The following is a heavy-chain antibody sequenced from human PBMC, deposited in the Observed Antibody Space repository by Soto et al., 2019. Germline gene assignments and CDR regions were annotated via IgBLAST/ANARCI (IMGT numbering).Heavy chain of an antibody. CDR2: ISTTGTSP. J-gene: IGHJ3*01. CDR1: GFSSSNYE. CDR3: ARDGHRGPSDAFDV. V-gene: IGHV3-48*03. Sequence: PGGSLRLSCKASGFSSSNYEMNWIRQAPGKGLEWVAHISTTGTSPYYADSVRGRFTVSRDTANNSIYLQMSSLRAEDTALYYCARDGHRGPSDAFDVWGQGTMVTVSS. D-gene: IGHD3-10*01.